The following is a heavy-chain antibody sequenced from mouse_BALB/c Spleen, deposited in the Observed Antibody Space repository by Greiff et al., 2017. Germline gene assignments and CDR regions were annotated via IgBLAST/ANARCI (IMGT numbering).Heavy chain of an antibody. Sequence: EVMLVESGGGLVKPGGSLKLSCAASGFAFSSYDMSWVRQTPEKRLEWVAYISSGGGSTYYQDTVKGRFTISRDNAKNTLYLQMSSLKSEDTALYYCARRGGNSFDYWGQGTTLTVSS. CDR1: GFAFSSYD. J-gene: IGHJ2*01. V-gene: IGHV5-12-1*01. CDR3: ARRGGNSFDY. CDR2: ISSGGGST.